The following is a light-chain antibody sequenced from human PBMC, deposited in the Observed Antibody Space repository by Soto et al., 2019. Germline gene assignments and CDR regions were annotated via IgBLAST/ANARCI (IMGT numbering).Light chain of an antibody. CDR2: ADS. CDR1: QSVSGY. V-gene: IGKV3-11*01. J-gene: IGKJ5*01. Sequence: TNPPPTLCCYPSSLSAISFMSSQSVSGYIGWYQQKPGQAPRLIIYADSNRATGIPARFSGSGSGTDFTLTISSLEPEDFSVYFCQQRYKWMITLGEVRRLEIK. CDR3: QQRYKWMIT.